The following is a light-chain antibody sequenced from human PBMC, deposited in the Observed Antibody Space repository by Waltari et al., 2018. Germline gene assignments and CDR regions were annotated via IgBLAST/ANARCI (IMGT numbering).Light chain of an antibody. CDR1: SSDY. CDR2: EVS. Sequence: QSALTQPPSASGSPGQSVTISCTGTSSDYVSWFQHHPGKAPKLMIDEVSKRPSGVPDRFSGSKSGNTASLTVSGLQADDEAHYYCSSYADNTLVFGGGTKLTVL. J-gene: IGLJ3*02. V-gene: IGLV2-8*01. CDR3: SSYADNTLV.